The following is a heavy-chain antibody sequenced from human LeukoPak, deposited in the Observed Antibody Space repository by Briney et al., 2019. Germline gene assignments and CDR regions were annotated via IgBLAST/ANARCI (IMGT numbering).Heavy chain of an antibody. CDR3: ARDFDY. CDR1: GDSVSSNTAS. V-gene: IGHV6-1*01. J-gene: IGHJ4*02. Sequence: SQTLSLTCAISGDSVSSNTASWNWIRQSPSRGLEWLGRTYYRSEWYTDYALSVKSRITINPDTSKNQFSLQLNSVTPEDTAMYFCARDFDYWGQGTLVTDSS. CDR2: TYYRSEWYT.